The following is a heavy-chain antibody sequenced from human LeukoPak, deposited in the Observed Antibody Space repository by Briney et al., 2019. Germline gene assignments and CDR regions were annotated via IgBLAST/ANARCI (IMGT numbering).Heavy chain of an antibody. CDR2: IRYDGSNK. D-gene: IGHD1-26*01. J-gene: IGHJ4*02. CDR1: GFTFSSYG. Sequence: GGSLRLSCAASGFTFSSYGMHWVRQAPGKGLEWVAFIRYDGSNKYYADSVKGRFTISRDNSKNTLYLQMNSLRAEDTALYYCAKDTRSLGATNFDYWGQGTLVTVSS. CDR3: AKDTRSLGATNFDY. V-gene: IGHV3-30*02.